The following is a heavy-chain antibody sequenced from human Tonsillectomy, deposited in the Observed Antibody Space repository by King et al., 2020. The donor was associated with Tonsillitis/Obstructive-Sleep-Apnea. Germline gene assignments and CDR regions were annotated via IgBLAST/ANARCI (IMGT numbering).Heavy chain of an antibody. D-gene: IGHD4-11*01. J-gene: IGHJ6*03. V-gene: IGHV1-24*01. CDR3: ATGATVTSYMDV. CDR1: GYTLTELS. CDR2: FDPEVGET. Sequence: VQLVESGAEVKKPGASVKVSCRVSGYTLTELSMHWVRQAPGKGLEWMGGFDPEVGETIYAQKFQGRVTMTEDTYTDTAYMELSSLRSGDTAVYYCATGATVTSYMDVWGRGTPVTVSS.